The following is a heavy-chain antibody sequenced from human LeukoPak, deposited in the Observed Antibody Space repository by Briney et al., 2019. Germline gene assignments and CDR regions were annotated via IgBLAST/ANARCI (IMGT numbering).Heavy chain of an antibody. J-gene: IGHJ5*02. CDR1: GYTFTSYG. D-gene: IGHD2-2*01. CDR2: ISAYNGNT. CDR3: AKGPLYCSSTSCTPEGGNWFDP. V-gene: IGHV1-18*01. Sequence: RASVKVSCKASGYTFTSYGISWVRQAPGQGLEWMGWISAYNGNTNYAQKLQGRVTMTTDTSTSTAYMELSSLRSEDTAVYYCAKGPLYCSSTSCTPEGGNWFDPWGQGTLVTVSS.